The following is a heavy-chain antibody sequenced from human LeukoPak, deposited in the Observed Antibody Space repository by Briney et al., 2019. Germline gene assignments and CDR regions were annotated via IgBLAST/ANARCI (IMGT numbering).Heavy chain of an antibody. CDR2: INPSVGST. V-gene: IGHV1-46*01. J-gene: IGHJ4*02. Sequence: ASVKLSCKASVSTFTSYYMHWMRQARAHGLEWRGIINPSVGSTSYAQKFQGRVTMTRETSTSTVYMELSSLRSQDTAVYYCARGDRPIVGATRDYWGQGTLVTVSS. CDR1: VSTFTSYY. D-gene: IGHD1-26*01. CDR3: ARGDRPIVGATRDY.